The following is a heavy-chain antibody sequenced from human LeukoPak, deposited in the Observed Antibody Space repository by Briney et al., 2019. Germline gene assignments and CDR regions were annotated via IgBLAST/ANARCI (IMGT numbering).Heavy chain of an antibody. CDR3: ARGPRYSFY. D-gene: IGHD6-13*01. CDR2: IYIDGTT. V-gene: IGHV3-NL1*01. Sequence: GGSLRLSCAASGFTFSSYGMHWVRQAPGKGLEWISVIYIDGTTYYADSVKGRFTISRDQANNTLYLQMNTLRDEDTAVYYCARGPRYSFYWGQGTLVSVSS. J-gene: IGHJ4*02. CDR1: GFTFSSYG.